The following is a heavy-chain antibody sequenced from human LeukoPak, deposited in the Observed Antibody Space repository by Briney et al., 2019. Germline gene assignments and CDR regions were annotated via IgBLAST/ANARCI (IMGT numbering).Heavy chain of an antibody. D-gene: IGHD6-19*01. J-gene: IGHJ4*02. CDR1: GXSISNYF. Sequence: SETLSLTCSVSGXSISNYFWTWIRQPPGKGLEWIGHIYYSGNTNYSPSLRGRVTMSVDTSKNQFSLKLTSVTAADTAVYFCARQGSSGFDNWGQGTLVTVSS. CDR3: ARQGSSGFDN. V-gene: IGHV4-59*08. CDR2: IYYSGNT.